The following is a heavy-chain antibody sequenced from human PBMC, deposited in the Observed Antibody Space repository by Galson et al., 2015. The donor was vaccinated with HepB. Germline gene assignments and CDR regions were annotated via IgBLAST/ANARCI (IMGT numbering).Heavy chain of an antibody. CDR3: ARAAQFLGNYDY. V-gene: IGHV1-46*01. Sequence: SVKVSCKASGYTFTSYYMHWVRQAPGQGLEWMGIINPSGGSTSYAQKFQGRVPMTRDTSTSTVYMGLNSLRAEDTAVYYCARAAQFLGNYDYWGQGTLVTVSS. J-gene: IGHJ4*02. D-gene: IGHD1-7*01. CDR2: INPSGGST. CDR1: GYTFTSYY.